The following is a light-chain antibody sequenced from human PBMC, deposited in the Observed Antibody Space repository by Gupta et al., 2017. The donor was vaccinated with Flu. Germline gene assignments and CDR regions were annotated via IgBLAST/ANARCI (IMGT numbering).Light chain of an antibody. J-gene: IGLJ1*01. CDR2: EVN. CDR1: SSDVGGYDY. V-gene: IGLV2-8*01. Sequence: QSALTQPPSASGSPGQSVTISCTGTSSDVGGYDYVSWYQQHPGKAPKVMIYEVNKRPSGVPDRFSGSKSGNSASLTVSGLQAEDEADYYCSSFAGNTYVFGTGTKVTV. CDR3: SSFAGNTYV.